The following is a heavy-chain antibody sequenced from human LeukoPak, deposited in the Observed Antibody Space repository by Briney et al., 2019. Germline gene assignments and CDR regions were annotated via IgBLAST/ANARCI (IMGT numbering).Heavy chain of an antibody. CDR2: INIHNGNT. V-gene: IGHV1-18*01. CDR1: GYTFINYA. D-gene: IGHD3-3*01. J-gene: IGHJ4*02. CDR3: ARSLWYYDFSGTTYDDY. Sequence: ASVKVSCKASGYTFINYAISWVRQAPGQGLEWMGWINIHNGNTNYAQKLQGRVTMTTDTSTSTAYMELRSLRFDDTAVCYCARSLWYYDFSGTTYDDYWGQGTLVTVSS.